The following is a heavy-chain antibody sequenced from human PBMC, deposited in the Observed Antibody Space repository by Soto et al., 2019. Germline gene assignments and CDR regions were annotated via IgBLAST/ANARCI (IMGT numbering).Heavy chain of an antibody. V-gene: IGHV1-69*13. D-gene: IGHD6-19*01. CDR2: IIPIFGTA. J-gene: IGHJ6*02. CDR1: GGTFSSYA. CDR3: ARMEGGAVAGTVQTVDGGMDV. Sequence: WASVKVSCKASGGTFSSYAISWVRQAPGQGLEWMRGIIPIFGTANYAQKFQGRVTITADESTSTAYMELSSLRSEDTAVYYCARMEGGAVAGTVQTVDGGMDVWGQGTTVTVSS.